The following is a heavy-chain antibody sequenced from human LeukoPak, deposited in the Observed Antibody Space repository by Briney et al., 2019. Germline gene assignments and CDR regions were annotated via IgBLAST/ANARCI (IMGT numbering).Heavy chain of an antibody. J-gene: IGHJ4*02. D-gene: IGHD3-10*01. V-gene: IGHV3-53*01. CDR2: IYIVVIT. CDR3: AKAPLLWFGELSEFDY. Sequence: GGSLRLSCVASGFTFSRYWMDLVRQEPGKGLWWGSVIYIVVITDYADSVKGRFTISTDNSKHTLYLQMNSLRAEDRAVYYCAKAPLLWFGELSEFDYWGQGTLVTVSS. CDR1: GFTFSRYW.